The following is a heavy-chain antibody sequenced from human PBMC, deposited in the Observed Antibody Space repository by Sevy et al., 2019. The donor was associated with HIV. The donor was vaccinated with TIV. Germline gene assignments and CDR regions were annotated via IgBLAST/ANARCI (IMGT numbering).Heavy chain of an antibody. J-gene: IGHJ6*02. Sequence: ASVKVSCKASGYTFTSYDINWVRQATGQGLEWMGWMNPNSGNTGYAQKFQGRVTMTRNTSISTAYMELGSLRSEDTAVYYCARGGPLIGGIVATYGHYYYYGMDVWGQGTTVTVSS. CDR3: ARGGPLIGGIVATYGHYYYYGMDV. D-gene: IGHD5-12*01. CDR1: GYTFTSYD. V-gene: IGHV1-8*01. CDR2: MNPNSGNT.